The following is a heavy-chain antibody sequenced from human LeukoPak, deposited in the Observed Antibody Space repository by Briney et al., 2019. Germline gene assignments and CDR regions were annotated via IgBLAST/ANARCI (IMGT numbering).Heavy chain of an antibody. J-gene: IGHJ4*02. CDR3: ARGSLGREVSAFFKN. D-gene: IGHD5/OR15-5a*01. CDR1: GDSISSGSYY. Sequence: PSQTLSLTCSVSGDSISSGSYYWSWIRQPAGKGLEWIGRIYTTGSTNYNPSLKSRVTISMDTSENQFSLRLSSVTAADTAVYYCARGSLGREVSAFFKNWGQGILVTVSS. V-gene: IGHV4-61*02. CDR2: IYTTGST.